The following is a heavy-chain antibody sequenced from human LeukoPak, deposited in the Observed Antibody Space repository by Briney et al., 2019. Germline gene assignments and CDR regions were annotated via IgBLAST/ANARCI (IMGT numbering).Heavy chain of an antibody. D-gene: IGHD3-3*02. CDR2: IKPNSGDT. Sequence: ASVKVSCKASGYTFTGNYMHWVRQAPGQGLEWMGWIKPNSGDTNYAQKFQGRVTMTRDTSISTVYMELSRLRFDDTAVYYCASGRTIFYYYMDVWGKGTTVTVSS. V-gene: IGHV1-2*02. CDR1: GYTFTGNY. CDR3: ASGRTIFYYYMDV. J-gene: IGHJ6*03.